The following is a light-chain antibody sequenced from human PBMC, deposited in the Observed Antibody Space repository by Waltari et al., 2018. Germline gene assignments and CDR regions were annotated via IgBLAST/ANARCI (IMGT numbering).Light chain of an antibody. CDR3: NSYTSSSTYV. CDR1: SGAVGGYNF. V-gene: IGLV2-14*01. Sequence: SALTQPASVSGSPGQSTTISCPETSGAVGGYNFVSWYQQHPGKAPKLMIDDVSKRPSGVSNRFSGSKSGNTAYLTISGLQAEDEADYYCNSYTSSSTYVFGTGTKVTVL. J-gene: IGLJ1*01. CDR2: DVS.